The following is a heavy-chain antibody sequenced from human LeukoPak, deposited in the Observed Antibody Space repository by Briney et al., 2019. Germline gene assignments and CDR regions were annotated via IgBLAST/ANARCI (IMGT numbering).Heavy chain of an antibody. D-gene: IGHD5/OR15-5a*01. CDR3: ARLPGESTIYDV. Sequence: PGGSLRLSCAASGFTLSRHWMSWVRQAPGKGLEWVASIRQDGNDIYYVESVKGRFIISRDNAGNLVSLQMSSLRAEDTAMYYCARLPGESTIYDVWGQGTLVTVSS. V-gene: IGHV3-7*01. J-gene: IGHJ4*02. CDR2: IRQDGNDI. CDR1: GFTLSRHW.